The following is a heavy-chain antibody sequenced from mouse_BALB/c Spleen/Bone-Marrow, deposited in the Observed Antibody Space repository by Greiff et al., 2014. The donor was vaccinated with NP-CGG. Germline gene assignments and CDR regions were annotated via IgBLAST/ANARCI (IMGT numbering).Heavy chain of an antibody. D-gene: IGHD4-1*01. CDR1: GYTFTSYT. CDR3: ALANWDIGGPFAY. CDR2: INPSGGYT. V-gene: IGHV1-4*01. Sequence: VQLVESGAELARPGASVKMSCKASGYTFTSYTMHWVKQRPGQGLEWIGYINPSGGYTNYNQKFKDKATLTADKSSSTAYMQLSSLTSEDSAVYYCALANWDIGGPFAYWGQGTLVTVSA. J-gene: IGHJ3*01.